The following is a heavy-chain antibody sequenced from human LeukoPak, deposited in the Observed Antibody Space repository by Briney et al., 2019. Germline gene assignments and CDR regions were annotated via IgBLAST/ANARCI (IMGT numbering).Heavy chain of an antibody. CDR3: ARVLFGSTSTSGMDV. J-gene: IGHJ6*02. D-gene: IGHD2-2*01. Sequence: SVKVSCKTSGGSFSNYAISWVRQAPGQGLEWMGGIIPIFGTANYARKFQGRVTITADESTSTAYMELSSLRSEDTAVYYCARVLFGSTSTSGMDVWGQGTTVTVSS. CDR2: IIPIFGTA. V-gene: IGHV1-69*13. CDR1: GGSFSNYA.